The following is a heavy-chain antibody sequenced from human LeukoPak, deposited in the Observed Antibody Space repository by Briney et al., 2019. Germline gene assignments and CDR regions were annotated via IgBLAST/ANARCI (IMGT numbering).Heavy chain of an antibody. CDR2: IYNSGST. CDR3: ARAPRAPMVRAILGFDY. V-gene: IGHV4-59*08. D-gene: IGHD3-10*01. CDR1: GGSISNYY. Sequence: SETLSLTCTVSGGSISNYYWNWIRQSPGRELEWIGYIYNSGSTNYNPSLKSRVTISVDTSKNQFSLKVKSVTAADTAVYYCARAPRAPMVRAILGFDYWGQGTLVTVSS. J-gene: IGHJ4*02.